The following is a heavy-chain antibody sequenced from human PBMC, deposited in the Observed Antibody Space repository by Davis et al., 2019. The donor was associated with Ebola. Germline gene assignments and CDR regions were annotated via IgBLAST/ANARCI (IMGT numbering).Heavy chain of an antibody. J-gene: IGHJ4*02. CDR1: GYTFTSND. CDR3: ARALNYFDSSGYYYFDF. CDR2: MNPNSGSA. Sequence: AASVKVSCKASGYTFTSNDINWVRQASGQGLEWMGWMNPNSGSAGYAQKFQGRVTMTRNNSINTAYMELRSLRSEDTAVYYCARALNYFDSSGYYYFDFWGQGTLVTVSS. V-gene: IGHV1-8*01. D-gene: IGHD3-22*01.